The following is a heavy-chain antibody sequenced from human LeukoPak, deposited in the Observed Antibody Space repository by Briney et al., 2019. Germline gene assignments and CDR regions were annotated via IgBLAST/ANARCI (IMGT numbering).Heavy chain of an antibody. J-gene: IGHJ5*02. CDR3: AREASSSRYNWFDP. CDR2: TYYSGST. V-gene: IGHV4-59*01. D-gene: IGHD6-13*01. CDR1: GGSISSYY. Sequence: PSETLSLTCTVSGGSISSYYWSWIRQPPGKGLEWIGYTYYSGSTNYNPSLKSRVTISVDTSKNQFSLKLSSVTAADTAVYYCAREASSSRYNWFDPWGQGTLVTVSS.